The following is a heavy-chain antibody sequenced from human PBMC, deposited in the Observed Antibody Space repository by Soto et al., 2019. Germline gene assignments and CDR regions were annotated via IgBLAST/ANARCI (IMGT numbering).Heavy chain of an antibody. Sequence: DVQLLESGGGLVQPGGSLRLSCTASGFTFSNYAMSWVRQAPGKGLEWVSSMSGSGGSTYYADSVKGRFTISRDNSKKTLDLHMSRLRAEDTAFYYCAKEPNYDFWSGYRYFDSWGQGSLVTVSS. CDR3: AKEPNYDFWSGYRYFDS. J-gene: IGHJ4*02. V-gene: IGHV3-23*01. CDR2: MSGSGGST. D-gene: IGHD3-3*01. CDR1: GFTFSNYA.